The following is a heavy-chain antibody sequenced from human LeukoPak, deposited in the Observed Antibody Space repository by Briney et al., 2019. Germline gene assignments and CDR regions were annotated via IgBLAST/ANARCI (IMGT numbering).Heavy chain of an antibody. D-gene: IGHD2-15*01. J-gene: IGHJ4*02. V-gene: IGHV4-38-2*02. CDR2: IYHSGST. CDR1: GYSISSGYY. Sequence: SETLSLTCAVSGYSISSGYYWGWIRQPPGKGLEWIGSIYHSGSTYYNPSLKSRVTISVDTSKNQFSLKLSSVTAADTAVCYCAREGRGCSGGSCYGSAAGDYWGQGTLVTVSS. CDR3: AREGRGCSGGSCYGSAAGDY.